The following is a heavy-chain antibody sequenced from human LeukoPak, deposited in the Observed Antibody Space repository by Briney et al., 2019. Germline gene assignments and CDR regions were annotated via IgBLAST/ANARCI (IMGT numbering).Heavy chain of an antibody. CDR1: GGSISSYY. CDR3: ARDRLHSSSWYGGGWFDP. J-gene: IGHJ5*02. CDR2: IYYSGST. V-gene: IGHV4-59*01. D-gene: IGHD6-13*01. Sequence: SETLSLTCTVSGGSISSYYWGRIRQPPGKGLEWIGYIYYSGSTNYNPSLKSRVTISVDTSKNQFSLKLSSVTAADTAVYYCARDRLHSSSWYGGGWFDPWGQGTLVTVSS.